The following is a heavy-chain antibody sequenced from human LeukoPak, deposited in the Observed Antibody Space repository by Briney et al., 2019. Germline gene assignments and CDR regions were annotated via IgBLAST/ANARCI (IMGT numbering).Heavy chain of an antibody. Sequence: ASVKVPCKASGGTFSSYAISWVRQAPGQGLEWMGWINPNSGGTNYAQKFQGWVTMTRDTSISTAYMELSRLRSDDTAVYYCAREGEGNYEFDYWGQGTLVTVSS. J-gene: IGHJ4*02. D-gene: IGHD3-16*01. CDR3: AREGEGNYEFDY. CDR2: INPNSGGT. CDR1: GGTFSSYA. V-gene: IGHV1-2*04.